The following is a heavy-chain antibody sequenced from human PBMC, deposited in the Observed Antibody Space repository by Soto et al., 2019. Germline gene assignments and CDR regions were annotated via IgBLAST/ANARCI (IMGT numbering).Heavy chain of an antibody. Sequence: QVQLQQWGAGLLKPSETLSLTCAVYGGSFSGYYWSWIRQPPGKGLEWIGEINHSGSTNYNPSLKRRVTISVDTSKNQFSLKLSSVTAADTAVYYCARGPSIVVVPAAIRVYYYYYGMDVWGQGTTVTVSS. J-gene: IGHJ6*02. CDR1: GGSFSGYY. CDR3: ARGPSIVVVPAAIRVYYYYYGMDV. V-gene: IGHV4-34*01. D-gene: IGHD2-2*01. CDR2: INHSGST.